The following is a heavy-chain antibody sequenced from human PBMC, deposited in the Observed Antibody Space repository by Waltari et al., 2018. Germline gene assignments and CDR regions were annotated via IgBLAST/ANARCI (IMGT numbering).Heavy chain of an antibody. J-gene: IGHJ6*02. V-gene: IGHV4-34*01. CDR1: GGSFSVSY. Sequence: QVQLQQWGAGLLQPSEPLSLTCAVYGGSFSVSYWNWIRQPPGKGLEWIGEINHRGSTNYNPSLKSRVTISVDTSKNQFSLKLSSVTAADTAVYYCARIMGYYYYGMDVWGQGTTVTVSS. CDR3: ARIMGYYYYGMDV. D-gene: IGHD1-26*01. CDR2: INHRGST.